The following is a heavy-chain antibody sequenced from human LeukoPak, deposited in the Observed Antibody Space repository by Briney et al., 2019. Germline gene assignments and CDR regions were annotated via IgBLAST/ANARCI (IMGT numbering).Heavy chain of an antibody. CDR1: GGSISSSNW. D-gene: IGHD7-27*01. Sequence: SGTLSLTCAVSGGSISSSNWWSWVRQPPGKGLEWIGEIYHSGSTNYNPSLKSRVTISVDKSKNQFSLKLGSVTAADTAVYYCARDQSLASGAFDIWGQGTMVTVSS. CDR3: ARDQSLASGAFDI. J-gene: IGHJ3*02. V-gene: IGHV4-4*02. CDR2: IYHSGST.